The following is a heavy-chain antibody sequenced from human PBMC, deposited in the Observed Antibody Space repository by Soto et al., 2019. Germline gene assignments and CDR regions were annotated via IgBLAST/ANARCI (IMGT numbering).Heavy chain of an antibody. D-gene: IGHD6-13*01. CDR1: GFTFSSYW. J-gene: IGHJ4*02. CDR3: ARVGSSSWYVNY. Sequence: GGSLRLSCAASGFTFSSYWMHWVRQAPGKGLVWVSRINSDGSSTSYADSVKGRFTNSRDNAKNTLYLQMNSLRAEDTAVYYCARVGSSSWYVNYWGQGTLVTVSS. V-gene: IGHV3-74*01. CDR2: INSDGSST.